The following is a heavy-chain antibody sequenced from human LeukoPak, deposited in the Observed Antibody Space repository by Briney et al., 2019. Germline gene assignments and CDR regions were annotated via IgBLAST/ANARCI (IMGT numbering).Heavy chain of an antibody. CDR2: ISFSSSVR. D-gene: IGHD2-2*01. Sequence: GGSLRLSCEASGFTFSTYTMTWVRQAPGKGLEWVSYISFSSSVRYYADSVKGRFTISRDNDKNSLYLQLSSLRADDTAVYYCAREAHTSCYVFDVWGQGTMVTVSS. CDR3: AREAHTSCYVFDV. J-gene: IGHJ3*01. V-gene: IGHV3-48*01. CDR1: GFTFSTYT.